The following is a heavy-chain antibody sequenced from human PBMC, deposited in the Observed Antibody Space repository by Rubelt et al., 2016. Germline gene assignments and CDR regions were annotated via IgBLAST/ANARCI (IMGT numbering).Heavy chain of an antibody. CDR3: ARVDGYSSGWLP. CDR2: IYYSGST. J-gene: IGHJ4*02. Sequence: QLQLQESGPGLVKPSETLSLTCTVSGGSISSSSYYWGWIRQPPGKGLEWIGSIYYSGSTYYNPSLKGRVTISVDTSKNQFSRKLRSVTAADTAVYYCARVDGYSSGWLPWGQGTLVTVSS. CDR1: GGSISSSSYY. V-gene: IGHV4-39*01. D-gene: IGHD6-19*01.